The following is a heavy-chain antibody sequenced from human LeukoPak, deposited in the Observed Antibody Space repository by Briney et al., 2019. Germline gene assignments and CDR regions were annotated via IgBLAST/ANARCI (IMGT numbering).Heavy chain of an antibody. Sequence: GGSLRLSCAASGFTFSNYAMSWVRQAPGKGLEWVSGISGSGGSMYYADSVKGRFTISRDNSKNTLYLQMNSLRAEDTAVYYCARDPLAYCGGDCYAPFDYWGQGTLVTVSS. CDR2: ISGSGGSM. J-gene: IGHJ4*02. CDR3: ARDPLAYCGGDCYAPFDY. CDR1: GFTFSNYA. D-gene: IGHD2-21*02. V-gene: IGHV3-23*01.